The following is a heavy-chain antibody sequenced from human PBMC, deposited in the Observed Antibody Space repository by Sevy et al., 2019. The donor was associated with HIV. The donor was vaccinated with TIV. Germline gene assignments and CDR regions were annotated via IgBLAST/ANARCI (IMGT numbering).Heavy chain of an antibody. J-gene: IGHJ6*02. D-gene: IGHD2-15*01. CDR1: GYTFTSYG. CDR2: ISAYNGNT. V-gene: IGHV1-18*01. CDR3: ARDSRGYYCSGGSCYYYYGMDV. Sequence: ASVKVSCKASGYTFTSYGISWVRQAPGQGLEWMGWISAYNGNTNYAQKLQGRVTMTTDTSTSTAYMELRSLGSDDTAVYYCARDSRGYYCSGGSCYYYYGMDVWGQGTTVTVSS.